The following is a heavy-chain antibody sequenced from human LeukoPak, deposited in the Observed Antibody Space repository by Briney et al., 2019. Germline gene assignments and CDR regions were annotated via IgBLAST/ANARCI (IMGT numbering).Heavy chain of an antibody. CDR2: IYYSGST. D-gene: IGHD3-10*01. CDR1: GGSISSYY. V-gene: IGHV4-59*01. CDR3: ARSYGSGYFDY. Sequence: PSETLSLTCTVSGGSISSYYWSWIRQPPGKGLEWIGYIYYSGSTNYNPSLKSRVTISVDTSKNQFSLKLSSVTAADMAVYYCARSYGSGYFDYWGQGTLVTVSS. J-gene: IGHJ4*02.